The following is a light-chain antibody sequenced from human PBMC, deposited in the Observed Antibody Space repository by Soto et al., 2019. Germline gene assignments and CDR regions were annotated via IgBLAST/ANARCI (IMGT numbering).Light chain of an antibody. Sequence: EIVLTQSPGTLSSSPGERATLSCRASQTLSSNLAWYQQKPGQAPRLLIYGASTRATGIPARFSGSGSGTEFTLTISSLQSEDFAVYYCQQYNKWPLFTFGQGTKVDIK. CDR1: QTLSSN. V-gene: IGKV3-15*01. J-gene: IGKJ2*01. CDR3: QQYNKWPLFT. CDR2: GAS.